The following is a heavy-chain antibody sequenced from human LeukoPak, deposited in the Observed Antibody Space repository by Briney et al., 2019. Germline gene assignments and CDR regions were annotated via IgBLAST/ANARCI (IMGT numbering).Heavy chain of an antibody. CDR1: GFTFSTYS. J-gene: IGHJ4*02. V-gene: IGHV3-48*01. Sequence: GGSLRLSCAASGFTFSTYSMNWVRQAPGKGLEWVSYISSSISTIYYADSVKGRVTISRDNAKNSLYLQMNSLRAEDTAVYYCARSCGGDCYSGFDYWGQGTLVTVSS. CDR2: ISSSISTI. CDR3: ARSCGGDCYSGFDY. D-gene: IGHD2-21*02.